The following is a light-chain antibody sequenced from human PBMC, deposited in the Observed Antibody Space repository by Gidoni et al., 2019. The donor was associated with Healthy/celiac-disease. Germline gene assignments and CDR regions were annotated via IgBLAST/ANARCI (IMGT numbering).Light chain of an antibody. J-gene: IGKJ1*01. Sequence: DIQMTQSPSTLSASVGDRVTITCRASQSISSWLDWYQQKPGKAPKLPIYKASSLESGVPSRFSGSGSGTEFTLTIISLQPDDFATYYCQQYNSYWTFXQXTKVEIK. CDR2: KAS. CDR1: QSISSW. CDR3: QQYNSYWT. V-gene: IGKV1-5*03.